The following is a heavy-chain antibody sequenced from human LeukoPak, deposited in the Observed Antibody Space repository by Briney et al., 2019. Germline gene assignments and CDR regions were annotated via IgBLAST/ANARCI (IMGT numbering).Heavy chain of an antibody. CDR3: ARVWGYYDSSGYYGFDY. J-gene: IGHJ4*02. CDR2: IYPSDSDT. D-gene: IGHD3-22*01. V-gene: IGHV5-51*01. CDR1: GYSFTSYS. Sequence: GESLKISAKGFGYSFTSYSIGWWGQMPGKGLRGMGCIYPSDSDTRYSPSFQGQVTISADKSISTAYLQWSSLKASDTAMYYCARVWGYYDSSGYYGFDYWGQGTLVTVSS.